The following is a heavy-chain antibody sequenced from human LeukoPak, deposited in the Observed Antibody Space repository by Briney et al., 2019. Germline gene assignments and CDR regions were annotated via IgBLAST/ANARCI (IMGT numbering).Heavy chain of an antibody. CDR1: GFTFNDYG. Sequence: GGSLRLSCSTSGFTFNDYGMHWVRQASGKGLEWLAFIRYDGKNTYYADSVKGRFTIARDNSKNTLYLQMNSLRAEDTAVYYCARTWLVRGAFDIWGQGTMVTVSS. J-gene: IGHJ3*02. CDR3: ARTWLVRGAFDI. CDR2: IRYDGKNT. D-gene: IGHD6-19*01. V-gene: IGHV3-30*02.